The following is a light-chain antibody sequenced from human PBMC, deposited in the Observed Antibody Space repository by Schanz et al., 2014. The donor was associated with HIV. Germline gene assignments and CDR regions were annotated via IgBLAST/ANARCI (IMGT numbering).Light chain of an antibody. J-gene: IGKJ4*01. CDR1: QGISSY. V-gene: IGKV1-9*01. CDR2: AAS. CDR3: QQPASYPLT. Sequence: IQMTQSPSSLSASVGDRVTITCRASQGISSYLAWYQQKPGKVPKLLIYAASSLQSGVPSRFSGSGSGTDFTLTISSLQPEDFATYYCQQPASYPLTFGGGTKVEIK.